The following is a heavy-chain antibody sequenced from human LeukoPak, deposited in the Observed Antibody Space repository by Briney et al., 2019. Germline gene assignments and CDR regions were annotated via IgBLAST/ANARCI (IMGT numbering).Heavy chain of an antibody. V-gene: IGHV3-30*01. CDR1: GFTFNSFL. Sequence: GGSLRLSCAASGFTFNSFLMHWVRQAPGRGLEWVASISSDGFTKNYADSLKGRFTISRDPSKNTVSLQLNSLRAEDTRVYFCARGQHEYQLLLFGRGFDYWGPGTLVSDCS. D-gene: IGHD2-2*01. J-gene: IGHJ4*02. CDR3: ARGQHEYQLLLFGRGFDY. CDR2: ISSDGFTK.